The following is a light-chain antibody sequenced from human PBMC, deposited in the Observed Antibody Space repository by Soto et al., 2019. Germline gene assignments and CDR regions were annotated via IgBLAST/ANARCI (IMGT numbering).Light chain of an antibody. CDR2: AAS. J-gene: IGKJ2*01. V-gene: IGKV1-39*01. CDR3: QQSHTTPYT. CDR1: QDIDTY. Sequence: DLQMTQSPSSLSASFGDRVTLTCRASQDIDTYLKWYQQKPGTAPKLLMYAASSLHSGAPSRFSGSGSRTDFTLTISSLQPEDFATYYYQQSHTTPYTFGQGTKLDI.